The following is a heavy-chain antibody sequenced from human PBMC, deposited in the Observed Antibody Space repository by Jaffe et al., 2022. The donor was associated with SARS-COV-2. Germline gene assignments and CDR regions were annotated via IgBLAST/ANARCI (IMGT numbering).Heavy chain of an antibody. D-gene: IGHD7-27*01. CDR3: ITDPGDWPDY. CDR2: IKSKTDGGTT. CDR1: GLTFTNAW. J-gene: IGHJ4*02. Sequence: EVQLVESGGGLVKPGGSLRLSCAASGLTFTNAWMSWVRQAPGKGLEWVGRIKSKTDGGTTDYAASVKGRFTISRDDSKNTLYLQMNSLKSEDTAVYYCITDPGDWPDYWGQGTLVTVSS. V-gene: IGHV3-15*01.